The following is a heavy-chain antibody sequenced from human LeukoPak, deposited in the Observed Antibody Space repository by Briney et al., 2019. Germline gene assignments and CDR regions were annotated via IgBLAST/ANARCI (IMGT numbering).Heavy chain of an antibody. J-gene: IGHJ2*01. CDR2: IYYSGST. Sequence: SETLSRNCTVSGGSISSSSYYWGWIRQPPGKGLEWTGSIYYSGSTYYNPSLKSRVTISVDTSKNQFSLKLSSVTAADTAVYYCPRPAGAGLAAAGFWYFDLWGRGTLVTVSS. D-gene: IGHD6-13*01. V-gene: IGHV4-39*01. CDR1: GGSISSSSYY. CDR3: PRPAGAGLAAAGFWYFDL.